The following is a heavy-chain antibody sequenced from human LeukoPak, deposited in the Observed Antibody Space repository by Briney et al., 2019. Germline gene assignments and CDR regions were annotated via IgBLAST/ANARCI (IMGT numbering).Heavy chain of an antibody. CDR1: GGSVSSSHY. CDR2: IYYGGST. V-gene: IGHV4-39*07. D-gene: IGHD3-22*01. Sequence: SETLSLTCTVSGGSVSSSHYWDWIRQPLGKGLEWMGSIYYGGSTYYNASLRSRVTTSVDTSKNQFSLKLSSVTAADTAVYYCAKSTYYYDTFVNAFDLWGQGTVVTVSS. CDR3: AKSTYYYDTFVNAFDL. J-gene: IGHJ3*01.